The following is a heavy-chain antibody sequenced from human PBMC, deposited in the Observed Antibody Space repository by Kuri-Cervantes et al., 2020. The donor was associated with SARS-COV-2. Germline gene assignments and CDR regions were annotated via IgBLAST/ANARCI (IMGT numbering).Heavy chain of an antibody. CDR1: GGSISSYY. V-gene: IGHV4-4*08. CDR3: ARELTYYDFWSGYSPAYYFDY. D-gene: IGHD3-3*01. Sequence: SETLSLTCTVSGGSISSYYWSWIRQPPGKGLEWIGYIYYSGSTNYNPSLKSRVTISVDTSKNQFSLKLSSVTAADTAVYYCARELTYYDFWSGYSPAYYFDYWGQGTLVTVSS. J-gene: IGHJ4*02. CDR2: IYYSGST.